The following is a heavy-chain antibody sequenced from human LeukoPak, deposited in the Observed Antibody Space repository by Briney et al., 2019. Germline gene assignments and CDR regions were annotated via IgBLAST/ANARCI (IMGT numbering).Heavy chain of an antibody. CDR3: ARPQTHCSSTSCYTAGLDY. CDR1: GGTFSSYA. CDR2: IIPIFGTA. D-gene: IGHD2-2*02. J-gene: IGHJ4*02. V-gene: IGHV1-69*05. Sequence: SVKVSCKASGGTFSSYAISWVRQAPGQGLEWMGGIIPIFGTANYAQKFQGRVTITTDESTSTAYMELSSLRSEDTAVDYCARPQTHCSSTSCYTAGLDYWGQGTLVTVSS.